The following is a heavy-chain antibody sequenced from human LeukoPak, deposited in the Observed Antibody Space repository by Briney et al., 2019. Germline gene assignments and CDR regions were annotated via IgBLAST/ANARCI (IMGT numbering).Heavy chain of an antibody. D-gene: IGHD1-26*01. Sequence: SETLSLTCTVSGGSLSSHYWSWIREPPGKGLEWIGYIYYSGSTNYNPSLKSRVTTSVDTSKNQFSLKLSSVTAADTAVYYCARRKLVGASPFDYWGQGTLVTVSS. J-gene: IGHJ4*02. CDR1: GGSLSSHY. V-gene: IGHV4-59*11. CDR2: IYYSGST. CDR3: ARRKLVGASPFDY.